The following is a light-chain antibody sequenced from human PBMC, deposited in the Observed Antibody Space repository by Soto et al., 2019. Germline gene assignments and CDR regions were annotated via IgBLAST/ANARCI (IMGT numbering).Light chain of an antibody. Sequence: DIQMTQSPSSLSASVGDRVTITCRASQSIGSYLNSYQQKPGKAPNLLISAASSLQSGAPTRFSGSGSGTDFTLTISSLQPEDFATYYCQQSFSTPYTFGQGTKLEIK. J-gene: IGKJ2*01. CDR3: QQSFSTPYT. CDR2: AAS. CDR1: QSIGSY. V-gene: IGKV1-39*01.